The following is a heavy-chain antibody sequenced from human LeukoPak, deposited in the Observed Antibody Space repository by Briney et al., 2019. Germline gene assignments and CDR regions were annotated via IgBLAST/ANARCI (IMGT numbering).Heavy chain of an antibody. CDR1: GFTFSIYE. V-gene: IGHV3-48*03. J-gene: IGHJ4*02. Sequence: PGGSLRHSCVPPGFTFSIYEGNRGPQALGKGAEWVSYISSSGSTIYYADSVTGRFTISRDNAKKTLYLQMNSLRAEDTAVYYCARASNWNDADFEYWGQGTLVTVSS. CDR2: ISSSGSTI. CDR3: ARASNWNDADFEY. D-gene: IGHD1-1*01.